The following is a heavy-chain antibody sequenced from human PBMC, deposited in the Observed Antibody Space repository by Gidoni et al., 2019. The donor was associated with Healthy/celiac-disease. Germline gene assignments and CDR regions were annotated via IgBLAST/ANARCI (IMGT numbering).Heavy chain of an antibody. CDR2: INPNRGGT. J-gene: IGHJ4*02. CDR3: APAVAGIPDFDY. Sequence: QVQLVQSGAVGKKPGASVKVSCKASGYTFTGYYMHWVRQAPGQGLEWMGWINPNRGGTNYAQKFQGRVTMTRDTSISTAYMELSRLRSDDTAVYYCAPAVAGIPDFDYWGQGTLVTVSS. CDR1: GYTFTGYY. D-gene: IGHD6-19*01. V-gene: IGHV1-2*02.